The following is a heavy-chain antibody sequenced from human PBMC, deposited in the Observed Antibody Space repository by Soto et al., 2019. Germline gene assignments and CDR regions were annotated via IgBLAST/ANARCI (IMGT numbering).Heavy chain of an antibody. CDR2: IIPIFGTA. CDR3: ARVLFSYYYDSSGYDPEYGMDV. CDR1: GGTFSSYA. V-gene: IGHV1-69*13. Sequence: GASVKVSCKASGGTFSSYAISWVRQAPGQGLEWMGGIIPIFGTANYAQKFQGRVTITADESTSTAYMELSSLRSEDTAVYYCARVLFSYYYDSSGYDPEYGMDVWGQGTTVTVSS. D-gene: IGHD3-22*01. J-gene: IGHJ6*02.